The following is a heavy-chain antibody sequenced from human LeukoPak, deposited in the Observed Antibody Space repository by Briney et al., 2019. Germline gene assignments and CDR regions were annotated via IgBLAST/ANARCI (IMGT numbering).Heavy chain of an antibody. CDR1: GFTFSSYA. V-gene: IGHV3-30-3*01. CDR2: ISYDGSNK. D-gene: IGHD1-26*01. CDR3: ARGGSIVGTTPHDAFDI. Sequence: QTGGSLRLSCAASGFTFSSYAMHWVRQAPGKGLEWVAVISYDGSNKYYADSVKGRFTISRDNSKNTLYLQMNSLRAEDTAVYYCARGGSIVGTTPHDAFDIWGQGTVVTVS. J-gene: IGHJ3*02.